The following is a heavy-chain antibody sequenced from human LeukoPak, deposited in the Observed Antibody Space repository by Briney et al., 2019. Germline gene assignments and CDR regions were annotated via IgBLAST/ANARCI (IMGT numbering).Heavy chain of an antibody. CDR1: GFTFDDYA. J-gene: IGHJ4*02. CDR3: AKDGGGGYNYYYFDY. V-gene: IGHV3-9*01. Sequence: PGGSLRLSCAASGFTFDDYAMHWVRQAPGKGLEWVSGISWNSGSIGYADSVKGRFTISRDNAKNSLYLQMNSLRAEDTALYYCAKDGGGGYNYYYFDYWGQGTLVTVSS. CDR2: ISWNSGSI. D-gene: IGHD5-24*01.